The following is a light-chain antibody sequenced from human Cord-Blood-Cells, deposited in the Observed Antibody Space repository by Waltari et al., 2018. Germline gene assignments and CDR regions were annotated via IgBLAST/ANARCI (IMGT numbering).Light chain of an antibody. CDR2: DVS. V-gene: IGLV2-14*01. CDR1: SSDVGGYNY. J-gene: IGLJ2*01. Sequence: QSALTQPASVSGSPGQSITISCTGTSSDVGGYNYVSWYQQHPGKAPNTMIYDVSNRPAGVSNRFAGSKSGNTASLTISGLQAEDEADYYCSSYTSSSTLVFGGGTKLTVL. CDR3: SSYTSSSTLV.